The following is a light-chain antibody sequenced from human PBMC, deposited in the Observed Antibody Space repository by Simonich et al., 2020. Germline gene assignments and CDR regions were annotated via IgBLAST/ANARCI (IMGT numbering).Light chain of an antibody. Sequence: QSVLTQPPSVSGAPGQRVTISCTGSSSNIGAGYDVHWYQKLPGTAPKLLIYGNCYRPSGVPDRFSCSKSGTSASLAITGLQAEDEADYYCQSYDSSLSGCVVFGGGTKLTVL. CDR2: GNC. V-gene: IGLV1-40*01. CDR3: QSYDSSLSGCVV. CDR1: SSNIGAGYD. J-gene: IGLJ2*01.